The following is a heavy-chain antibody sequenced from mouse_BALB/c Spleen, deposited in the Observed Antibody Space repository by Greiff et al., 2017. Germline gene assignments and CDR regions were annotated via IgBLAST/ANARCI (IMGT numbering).Heavy chain of an antibody. J-gene: IGHJ3*01. CDR1: GFTFSSYT. V-gene: IGHV5-6-4*01. CDR3: TRGDGPFAY. CDR2: ISSGGSYT. Sequence: KLVESGGGLVKPGGSLKLSCAASGFTFSSYTMSWVRQTPEKRLEWVATISSGGSYTYYPDSVKGRFTISRDNAKNTLYLQMSSLKSEDTAMYYCTRGDGPFAYWGQGTLVTVSA. D-gene: IGHD2-3*01.